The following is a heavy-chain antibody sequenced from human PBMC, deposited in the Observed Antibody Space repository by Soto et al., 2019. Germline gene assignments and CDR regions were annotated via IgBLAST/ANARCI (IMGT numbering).Heavy chain of an antibody. V-gene: IGHV3-23*01. D-gene: IGHD3-22*01. CDR1: GFTFSSYA. CDR3: ANTNGPYDSSGYLLDL. Sequence: LGGSLRLSCAASGFTFSSYAMSWVRQAPGKGLEWVSAISGSGGSTYYADSVKGRFTISRDNSKNTLYLQMNSLRAEDTAVYYCANTNGPYDSSGYLLDLWGRGSLVNVSS. CDR2: ISGSGGST. J-gene: IGHJ4*02.